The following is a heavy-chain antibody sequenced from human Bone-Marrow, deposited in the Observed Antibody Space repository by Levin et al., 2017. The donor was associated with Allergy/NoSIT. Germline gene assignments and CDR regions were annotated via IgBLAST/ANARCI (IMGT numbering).Heavy chain of an antibody. CDR3: ARDGGLLEWLPGPYSYYGMDV. CDR2: INPGGGST. J-gene: IGHJ6*02. D-gene: IGHD3-3*01. CDR1: GYTFTSYL. Sequence: ASVKVSCKTSGYTFTSYLLHWVRQAPGQGLEWMGIINPGGGSTTYAQKFQGRVTMTRDTSKSTVDMELSSLRSDDTAVYYCARDGGLLEWLPGPYSYYGMDVWGQGTTVTVSS. V-gene: IGHV1-46*01.